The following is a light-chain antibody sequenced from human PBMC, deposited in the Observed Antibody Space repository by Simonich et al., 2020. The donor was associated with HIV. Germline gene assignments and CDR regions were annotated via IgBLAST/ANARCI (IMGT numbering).Light chain of an antibody. CDR2: DVS. J-gene: IGLJ2*01. V-gene: IGLV2-14*03. Sequence: QSALTQPASVSGSPGQSITISCTETSSDVGGYDYVSCYHQHPAKVPKLIIYDVSNRPSGVSNRFSGSNSGNTASLTISGLQAEDEADYYCSSYTSSSTQVFCGGTKLTVL. CDR1: SSDVGGYDY. CDR3: SSYTSSSTQV.